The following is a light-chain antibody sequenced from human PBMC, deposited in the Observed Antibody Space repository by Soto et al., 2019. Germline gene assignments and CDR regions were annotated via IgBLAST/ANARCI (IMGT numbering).Light chain of an antibody. V-gene: IGLV2-23*01. CDR3: CSYAGSSTNAV. J-gene: IGLJ7*01. Sequence: QSALTQPASVSGSPGRSTTISCTGTRIDVGSYNLVSWYQQHPGKAPKLMIYEGSKRPSGVSNRFSGSKSGNTASLTISGLQAEDEADYYCCSYAGSSTNAVFGGGTQLTVL. CDR2: EGS. CDR1: RIDVGSYNL.